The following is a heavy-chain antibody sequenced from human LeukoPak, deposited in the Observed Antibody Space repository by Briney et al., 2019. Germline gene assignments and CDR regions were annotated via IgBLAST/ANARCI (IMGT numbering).Heavy chain of an antibody. D-gene: IGHD3-16*01. J-gene: IGHJ4*02. CDR2: ISSSSTI. CDR1: GFTFSSYS. V-gene: IGHV3-48*02. Sequence: PGGSLRLSCAASGFTFSSYSMNWVRQAPGKGLEWVSYISSSSTIYYADSVKGRFTISRDNAKNSLYLQMNSLRDEDTAVYYCAGGDRGTDDYWGQGTLVTVSS. CDR3: AGGDRGTDDY.